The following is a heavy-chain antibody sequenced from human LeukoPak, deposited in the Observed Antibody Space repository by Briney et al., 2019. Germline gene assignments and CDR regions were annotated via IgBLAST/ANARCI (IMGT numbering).Heavy chain of an antibody. V-gene: IGHV3-23*01. J-gene: IGHJ4*02. D-gene: IGHD3-22*01. CDR1: GFTFSSYA. Sequence: GGSLRLSCAASGFTFSSYAMSWVRQAPGKGLEWVSAISGSGGSTYYADSVKGQFTISRDNSKNTLYLQMNSLRAEDTAVYYCAKSPIGYYDSSGYYYDPMIFDYWGQGTLVTVSS. CDR2: ISGSGGST. CDR3: AKSPIGYYDSSGYYYDPMIFDY.